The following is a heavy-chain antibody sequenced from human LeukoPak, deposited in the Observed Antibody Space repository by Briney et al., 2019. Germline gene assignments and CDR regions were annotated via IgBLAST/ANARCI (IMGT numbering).Heavy chain of an antibody. CDR2: INNDGSST. D-gene: IGHD6-6*01. CDR1: GFTFSSYW. V-gene: IGHV3-74*01. Sequence: PGGSLRLPCVASGFTFSSYWMHWVPQAPGKGLVWVSHINNDGSSTSYADSVKGRFTISRDNAKNTLYLQMNSLRDDDTAAYYCLGVAARPTRNFDYWGQGTMVTVAS. J-gene: IGHJ4*02. CDR3: LGVAARPTRNFDY.